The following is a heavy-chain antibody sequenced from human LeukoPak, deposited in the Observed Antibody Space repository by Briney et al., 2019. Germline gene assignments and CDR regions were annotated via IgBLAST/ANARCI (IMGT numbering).Heavy chain of an antibody. V-gene: IGHV3-48*04. Sequence: GGSLRLSCAASGFTFSSYSMNWVRQAPGKGLEWVSYISSSSSTIYYADSVKGRFTISRDNAKNSLYLQMSSLRAEDTAVYYCARDKSNFDYWGQGTLVTVSS. CDR3: ARDKSNFDY. CDR1: GFTFSSYS. CDR2: ISSSSSTI. J-gene: IGHJ4*02.